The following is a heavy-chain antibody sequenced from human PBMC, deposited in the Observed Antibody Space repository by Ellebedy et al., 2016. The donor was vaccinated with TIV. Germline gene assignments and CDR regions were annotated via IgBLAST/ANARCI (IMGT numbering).Heavy chain of an antibody. CDR3: ARDLRRLRGSWFDP. J-gene: IGHJ5*02. Sequence: SETLSLXXAVYGGSFSGYYWSWIRQPPGKGLEWIGEINHSGSTNYNPSLKSRVTISVDTSKNQFSLKLSSVTAADTAVYYCARDLRRLRGSWFDPWGQGTLVTVSS. CDR1: GGSFSGYY. CDR2: INHSGST. D-gene: IGHD4-17*01. V-gene: IGHV4-34*01.